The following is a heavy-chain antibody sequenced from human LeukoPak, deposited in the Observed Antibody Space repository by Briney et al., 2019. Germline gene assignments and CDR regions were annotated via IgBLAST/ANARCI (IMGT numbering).Heavy chain of an antibody. CDR2: IYSGGNT. V-gene: IGHV3-66*01. D-gene: IGHD6-19*01. Sequence: GGSLRLSCAASGFTVSSNYMSWVRQAPGKGLEWVSVIYSGGNTYYADSVKGRFTISRDNSKNTLYLQMNSLRAEDTAVYYCAKSFRARGIAVAGLWGQGTLVTVSS. CDR1: GFTVSSNY. J-gene: IGHJ4*02. CDR3: AKSFRARGIAVAGL.